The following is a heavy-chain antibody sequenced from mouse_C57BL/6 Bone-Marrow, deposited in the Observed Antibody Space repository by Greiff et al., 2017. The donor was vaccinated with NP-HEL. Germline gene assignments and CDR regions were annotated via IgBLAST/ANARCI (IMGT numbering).Heavy chain of an antibody. CDR1: GISITTGNYR. CDR3: ARESLLYYYAMDY. V-gene: IGHV3-5*01. CDR2: IYYSGTI. D-gene: IGHD2-3*01. Sequence: EVQGVESGPGLVKPSQTVFLTCTVTGISITTGNYRWSWIRKFPGNKLEWIGYIYYSGTITYNPSLTSRTTITRDTPKNQFFLEMNSLTAEDTATYYCARESLLYYYAMDYWGQGTSVTVSS. J-gene: IGHJ4*01.